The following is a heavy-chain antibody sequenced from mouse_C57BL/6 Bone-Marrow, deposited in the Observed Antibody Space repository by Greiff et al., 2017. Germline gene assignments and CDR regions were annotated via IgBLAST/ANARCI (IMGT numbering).Heavy chain of an antibody. CDR2: ISSGGDYI. D-gene: IGHD4-1*01. CDR1: GFTFSSYA. Sequence: EVMLVESGEGLVKPGGSLKLSCAASGFTFSSYAMSWVRQTQEKRLEWVAYISSGGDYIYYADTVKGRFPFSRDNARNTLYLQMSSLKSEDTAMYYCTRGGVNWDFDYWGQGTTLTVSS. J-gene: IGHJ2*01. CDR3: TRGGVNWDFDY. V-gene: IGHV5-9-1*02.